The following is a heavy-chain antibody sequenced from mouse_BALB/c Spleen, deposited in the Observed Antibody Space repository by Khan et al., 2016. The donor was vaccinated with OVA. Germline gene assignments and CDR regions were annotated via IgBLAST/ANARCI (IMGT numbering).Heavy chain of an antibody. V-gene: IGHV1-20*02. CDR2: INPHIGET. CDR3: ERKSGSDFDY. Sequence: VRLQQSGPELVKPGASVKISCKASGYSFTGYFMNWVMQSHGKSLEWIGRINPHIGETLYNQKFKGKATLTVDESSRTAHMELRSLASEDSAVYYCERKSGSDFDYWGQGTTLTVS. CDR1: GYSFTGYF. J-gene: IGHJ2*01. D-gene: IGHD1-3*01.